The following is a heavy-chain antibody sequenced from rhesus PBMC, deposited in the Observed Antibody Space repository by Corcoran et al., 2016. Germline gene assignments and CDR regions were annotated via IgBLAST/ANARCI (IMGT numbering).Heavy chain of an antibody. CDR1: GYSISSGYG. J-gene: IGHJ4*01. V-gene: IGHV4-122*02. CDR2: ISYSGST. CDR3: ARRAAAFDY. D-gene: IGHD6-43*01. Sequence: QLQLQESGPGLVKPSETLSLTCAVSGYSISSGYGWSWIRQPPGKGLEWIGYISYSGSTSYNPSLKSRVTISRATSKNQFSLKLSSVTAADTAVYYCARRAAAFDYWGQGVLVTVSS.